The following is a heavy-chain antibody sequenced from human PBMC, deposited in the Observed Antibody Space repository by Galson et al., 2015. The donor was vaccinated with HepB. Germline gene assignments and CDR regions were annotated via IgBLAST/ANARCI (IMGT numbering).Heavy chain of an antibody. V-gene: IGHV3-23*01. Sequence: SLRLSCAASGFSFTRYAMTWVRQAPGKGLEWVSSITSSGGNSYYTDSVKGRFTVSRDNSKNTLLRQLNSLRAEDTAMYFCAKDGIMVANNPYHFHYWGQGTLVTVSS. D-gene: IGHD2-15*01. CDR2: ITSSGGNS. CDR3: AKDGIMVANNPYHFHY. CDR1: GFSFTRYA. J-gene: IGHJ4*02.